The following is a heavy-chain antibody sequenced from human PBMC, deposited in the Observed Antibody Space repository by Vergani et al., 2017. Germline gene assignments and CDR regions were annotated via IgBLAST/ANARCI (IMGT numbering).Heavy chain of an antibody. J-gene: IGHJ5*02. CDR1: GYTLTELS. Sequence: QVQLVQSGAEVKKPGASVKVSCKVSGYTLTELSMHWVRQAPGKGLEWMGGFDPEDGETIYAQKFQGRVTRTEDTSTDTAYMELSSLRSEDTAVYYCATERDYSNYGWFDPWGQGTLVTVSS. CDR3: ATERDYSNYGWFDP. V-gene: IGHV1-24*01. D-gene: IGHD4-11*01. CDR2: FDPEDGET.